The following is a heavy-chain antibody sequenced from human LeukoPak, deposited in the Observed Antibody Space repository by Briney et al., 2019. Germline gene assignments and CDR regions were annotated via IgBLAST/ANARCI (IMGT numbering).Heavy chain of an antibody. V-gene: IGHV3-21*01. CDR1: GFTFSSYG. CDR2: ISSSSSYI. CDR3: AREVGWDAFDI. Sequence: GGSLRLSCAASGFTFSSYGMNWVRQAPGKGLEWVSSISSSSSYIYYADSVKGRFTISRDNAKNSLYLQMNSLRAEDTAVYYCAREVGWDAFDIWGQGTMVTVSS. D-gene: IGHD5-24*01. J-gene: IGHJ3*02.